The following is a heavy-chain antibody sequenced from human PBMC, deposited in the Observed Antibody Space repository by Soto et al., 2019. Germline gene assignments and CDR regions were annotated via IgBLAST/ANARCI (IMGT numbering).Heavy chain of an antibody. CDR1: GYTFTSYG. Sequence: QVQLVQSGAEVKKPGASVKVSCKASGYTFTSYGISWVRLAPGQGLEWMGWINAYNGTTNYAQKFQGRVTMTTDTSTNTAYMELRSLRSDDSAIYFCARAIGPVPAATGYWGQGTLVTVSS. V-gene: IGHV1-18*01. J-gene: IGHJ4*02. CDR2: INAYNGTT. D-gene: IGHD2-2*01. CDR3: ARAIGPVPAATGY.